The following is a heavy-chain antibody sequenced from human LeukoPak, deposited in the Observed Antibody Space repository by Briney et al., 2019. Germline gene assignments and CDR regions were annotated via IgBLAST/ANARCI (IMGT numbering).Heavy chain of an antibody. CDR1: GFTFTTYG. J-gene: IGHJ5*02. CDR3: ARGADYGGPLDWFDP. Sequence: ASVKVSCKASGFTFTTYGVSWVRQAPGQGLEWMGWINAGNGNTKYSQKFQGRVTITRDTSASTAYMELSSLRSEDTAVYYCARGADYGGPLDWFDPWGQGTLVTVSS. D-gene: IGHD4-23*01. V-gene: IGHV1-3*01. CDR2: INAGNGNT.